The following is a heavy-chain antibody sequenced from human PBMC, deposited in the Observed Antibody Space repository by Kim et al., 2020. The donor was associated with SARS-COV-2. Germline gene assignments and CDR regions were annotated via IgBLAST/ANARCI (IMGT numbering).Heavy chain of an antibody. CDR2: ISYDGSNK. J-gene: IGHJ4*02. CDR3: AKDFYVGIAVAMRGVSFDY. D-gene: IGHD6-19*01. Sequence: GGSLRLSCAASGFTFSSYGMHWVRQAPGKGLEWVAVISYDGSNKYYADSVKGRFTISRDNSKNTLYLQMNSLRAEDTAVYYCAKDFYVGIAVAMRGVSFDYWGQGTLVTVSS. V-gene: IGHV3-30*18. CDR1: GFTFSSYG.